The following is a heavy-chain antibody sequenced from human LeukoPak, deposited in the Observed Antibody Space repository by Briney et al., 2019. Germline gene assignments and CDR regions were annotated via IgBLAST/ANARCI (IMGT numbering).Heavy chain of an antibody. D-gene: IGHD6-6*01. J-gene: IGHJ4*02. Sequence: PSETLSLTCTVSGGSISSSSYYWGWIRQPPGKGLEWIGSIYYSGSTYYNPSLKSRVTISVDTSKNQFSLKLSSVTAADTAVYYCARLISEYSSPGVDYWGQGTLVTVSS. CDR2: IYYSGST. CDR1: GGSISSSSYY. CDR3: ARLISEYSSPGVDY. V-gene: IGHV4-39*01.